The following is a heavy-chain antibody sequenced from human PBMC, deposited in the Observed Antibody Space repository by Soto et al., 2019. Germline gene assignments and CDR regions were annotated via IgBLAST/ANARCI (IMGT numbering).Heavy chain of an antibody. V-gene: IGHV1-69*13. CDR2: IIPIFGTA. CDR1: GGTFGSYA. J-gene: IGHJ6*02. Sequence: SVKVSCKASGGTFGSYAISWVRQAPGQGLEWMGGIIPIFGTANYAQKFQGRVTITADESTSTAYMELSSLRSEDTAVYYCARGWVVTATYYGMDVWGQGTTVTVSS. CDR3: ARGWVVTATYYGMDV. D-gene: IGHD2-21*02.